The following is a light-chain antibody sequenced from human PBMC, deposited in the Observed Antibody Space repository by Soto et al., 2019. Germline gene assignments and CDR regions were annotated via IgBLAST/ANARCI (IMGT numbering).Light chain of an antibody. V-gene: IGLV2-8*01. Sequence: QSVLTQPPSASGSPGQSVTISCTGTSSDVGGYNYVSWYQQHPGKAPKLMIYEVSKRPSGVPDRFSGSKSGNTASLTVSGVPGGGGGGYYCSSYAGSNNRVVFGGGTKLTVL. CDR3: SSYAGSNNRVV. CDR2: EVS. J-gene: IGLJ2*01. CDR1: SSDVGGYNY.